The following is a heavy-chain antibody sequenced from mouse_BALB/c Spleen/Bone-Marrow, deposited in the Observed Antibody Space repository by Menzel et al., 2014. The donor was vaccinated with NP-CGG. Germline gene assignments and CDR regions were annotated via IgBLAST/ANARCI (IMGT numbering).Heavy chain of an antibody. CDR3: AREGYYGLDY. CDR2: INPGSGGT. Sequence: VKVVESGAKLVRPGTSVKVSCKASGYAFTNYLIEWFKQRPGQGLEWIGVINPGSGGTNFNEKFRGKATLTADKSSSTAYMQFNSLTSDDSAVHFCAREGYYGLDYWGQGTTLTVSS. J-gene: IGHJ2*01. CDR1: GYAFTNYL. V-gene: IGHV1-54*03. D-gene: IGHD2-1*01.